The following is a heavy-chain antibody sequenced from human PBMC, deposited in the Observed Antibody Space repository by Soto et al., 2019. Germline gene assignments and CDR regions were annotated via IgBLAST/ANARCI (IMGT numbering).Heavy chain of an antibody. CDR2: ISAHNGNT. CDR1: GYDFTTYG. V-gene: IGHV1-18*01. D-gene: IGHD1-1*01. CDR3: ARGRYGDY. Sequence: QVHLVQSGAEVKKPGASVKVSCKGSGYDFTTYGITWVRQAPGQGLEWMAWISAHNGNTDYAQKLQGRGNVTRDTSTSTAYMELRSLRSDVTAVYYCARGRYGDYWGQGALVTVSS. J-gene: IGHJ4*02.